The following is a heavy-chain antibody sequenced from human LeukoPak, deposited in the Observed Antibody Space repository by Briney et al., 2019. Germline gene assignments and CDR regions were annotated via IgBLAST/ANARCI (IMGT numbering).Heavy chain of an antibody. CDR3: ARGAGRYSSLTDY. J-gene: IGHJ4*02. CDR2: ISSSSSDI. D-gene: IGHD6-13*01. V-gene: IGHV3-21*01. CDR1: GFTFSSYS. Sequence: GTSLRLSCAASGFTFSSYSLNWVRQAPGKGLEWVSSISSSSSDIYYADSVKGRFTISRDNAKNSLYLQMNSLRAEDTAVYYCARGAGRYSSLTDYWGQGTQVTVSS.